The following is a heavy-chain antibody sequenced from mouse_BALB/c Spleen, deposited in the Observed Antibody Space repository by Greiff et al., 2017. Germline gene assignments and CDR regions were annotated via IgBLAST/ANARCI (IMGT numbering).Heavy chain of an antibody. CDR1: GYSITSDYA. Sequence: EVKLMESGPGLVKPSQSLSLTCTVTGYSITSDYAWNWIRQFPGNKLEWMGYISYSGSTSYNPSLKSRISITRDTSKNQFFLQLNSVTTEDTATYYCARTGTYFDYWGQGTTLTVSS. CDR2: ISYSGST. J-gene: IGHJ2*01. D-gene: IGHD4-1*01. CDR3: ARTGTYFDY. V-gene: IGHV3-2*02.